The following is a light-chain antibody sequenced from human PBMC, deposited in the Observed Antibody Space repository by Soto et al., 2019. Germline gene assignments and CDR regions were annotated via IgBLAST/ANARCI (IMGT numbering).Light chain of an antibody. Sequence: QSALTQPRSVSGSPGQSVTIFCTGTSSDVCGYNYVSWYQQHPGKAPKLMIYDVSKRPSGVPDRFSGSKSGNTASLTISGLQAEDEADSYCCSYEGSYDVFGTGTKLTVL. J-gene: IGLJ1*01. V-gene: IGLV2-11*01. CDR1: SSDVCGYNY. CDR3: CSYEGSYDV. CDR2: DVS.